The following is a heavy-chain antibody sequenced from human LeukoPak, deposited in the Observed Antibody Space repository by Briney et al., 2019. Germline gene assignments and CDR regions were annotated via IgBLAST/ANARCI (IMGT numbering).Heavy chain of an antibody. CDR3: AKADCSSTSCPIVY. Sequence: GRSLRLSCAASGFTFSSYGMHWVRQAPGKGLEWVAVISYDGSNKYYADSVKGRFTISRDNSKNTLYLQMNSLRAEDTAVYYCAKADCSSTSCPIVYWGQGTLVTVSS. J-gene: IGHJ4*02. D-gene: IGHD2-2*01. CDR2: ISYDGSNK. V-gene: IGHV3-30*18. CDR1: GFTFSSYG.